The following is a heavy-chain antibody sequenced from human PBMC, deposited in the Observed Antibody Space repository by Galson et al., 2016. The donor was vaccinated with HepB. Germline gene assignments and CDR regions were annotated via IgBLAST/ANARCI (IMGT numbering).Heavy chain of an antibody. CDR2: IDRRDDTT. CDR3: AEGGDYDS. Sequence: SLRLSCAASGFTFSSSSMTWVRQAPGKGLEWVADIDRRDDTTYYEDSVKGHFTISRDSSKNTLYLQMNTLRVEDTAVYYCAEGGDYDSRGQGTLVTVSS. D-gene: IGHD3-16*01. V-gene: IGHV3-23*01. J-gene: IGHJ4*02. CDR1: GFTFSSSS.